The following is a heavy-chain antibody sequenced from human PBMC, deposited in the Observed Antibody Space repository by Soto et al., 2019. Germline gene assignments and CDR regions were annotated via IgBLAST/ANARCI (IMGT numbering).Heavy chain of an antibody. Sequence: EVQLVETGGGLNQHGGSLRLSCAASGFTVSSNYMSWVRQAPGKGLEWVSVIYSGGSTYYADSVKGRFTISRDNSKNTLYLQMNSLRAEDTAVYYCASFKLTRYYGMDVWGQGTTVTVSS. D-gene: IGHD2-15*01. J-gene: IGHJ6*02. CDR1: GFTVSSNY. CDR3: ASFKLTRYYGMDV. CDR2: IYSGGST. V-gene: IGHV3-53*02.